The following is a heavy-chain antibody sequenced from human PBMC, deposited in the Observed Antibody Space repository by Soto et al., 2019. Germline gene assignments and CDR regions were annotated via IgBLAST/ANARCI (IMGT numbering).Heavy chain of an antibody. V-gene: IGHV3-66*01. J-gene: IGHJ5*02. Sequence: LRLSCAASGFTVSSNYMSWVRQAPGKGLEWVSVIYSGGSAYYADSVKGRFTISRDNAKNSLYLQMNSLRAEDTTVYHCARGRYGDYANWLDPWGQGTLVTVSS. CDR3: ARGRYGDYANWLDP. D-gene: IGHD4-17*01. CDR1: GFTVSSNY. CDR2: IYSGGSA.